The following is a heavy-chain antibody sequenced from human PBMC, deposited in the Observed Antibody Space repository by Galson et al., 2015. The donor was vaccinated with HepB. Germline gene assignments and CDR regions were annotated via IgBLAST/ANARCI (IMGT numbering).Heavy chain of an antibody. CDR1: GFTFSSYA. Sequence: SLRLSCAVSGFTFSSYAMHWVRQAPGKGLEWVGRVRHKARRYTTDYVASVEGRFTISRDDSKNSLYLQMDSLKTEDTAVYYCSRTLPGIDLDYWGQGTLVTVSS. CDR3: SRTLPGIDLDY. J-gene: IGHJ4*02. CDR2: VRHKARRYTT. D-gene: IGHD3-3*02. V-gene: IGHV3-72*01.